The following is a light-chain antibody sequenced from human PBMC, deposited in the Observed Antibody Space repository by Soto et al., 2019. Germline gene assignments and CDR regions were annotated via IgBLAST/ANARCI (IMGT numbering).Light chain of an antibody. J-gene: IGKJ4*01. CDR3: QQRSNCPST. V-gene: IGKV3-11*01. CDR2: DAF. Sequence: EIVLTQSPATLSLSPGERASLSCRASQSVSSYLAWYQQKPGQAPRLLIYDAFKRATGIPARFSGSGSGTDFTLIISSLETEDFAVYYCQQRSNCPSTFGGGTKVEVK. CDR1: QSVSSY.